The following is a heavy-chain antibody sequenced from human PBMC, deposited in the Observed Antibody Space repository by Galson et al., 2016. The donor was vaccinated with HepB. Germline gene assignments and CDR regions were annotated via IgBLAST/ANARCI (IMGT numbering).Heavy chain of an antibody. V-gene: IGHV4-28*03. D-gene: IGHD3-9*01. CDR3: ARASSYYDILTGFLDY. CDR1: GYSISGSDW. CDR2: IYYTGRT. Sequence: SETLSLTCSVSGYSISGSDWWGWIRQPPGKGLEWIGYIYYTGRTYYDPSLKSRVTMSIDTSKNHFSLKLNSVTAAATALYYCARASSYYDILTGFLDYWGQGTLVTVSS. J-gene: IGHJ4*02.